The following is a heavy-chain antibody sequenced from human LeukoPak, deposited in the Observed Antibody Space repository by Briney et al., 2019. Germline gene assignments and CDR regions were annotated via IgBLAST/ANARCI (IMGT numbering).Heavy chain of an antibody. CDR1: GGTFSSYA. V-gene: IGHV1-69*01. CDR3: ARQGVPAAFDY. CDR2: IIPILGTA. Sequence: SVKVSCKASGGTFSSYAISWVRQAPGQGLEWMGGIIPILGTANYTQKFQGRVTITADESTSTAYMELSSLRSEDTAVYYCARQGVPAAFDYWGQGTLVTVSS. D-gene: IGHD2-2*01. J-gene: IGHJ4*02.